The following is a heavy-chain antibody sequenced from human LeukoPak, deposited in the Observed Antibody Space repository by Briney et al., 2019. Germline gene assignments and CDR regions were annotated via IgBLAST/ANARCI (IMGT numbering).Heavy chain of an antibody. V-gene: IGHV4-39*01. Sequence: KPSKTLSLTCTVSGGSITSSNYFWGWIRQPPGKGLEWIGSIYYSGSTYYNPSLKSRVTISVDTSKKQFSLKLSSVTAADTAVYYCARRVFWSGSYYFDYWGQGTLVTVSS. CDR3: ARRVFWSGSYYFDY. CDR1: GGSITSSNYF. CDR2: IYYSGST. D-gene: IGHD3-3*01. J-gene: IGHJ4*02.